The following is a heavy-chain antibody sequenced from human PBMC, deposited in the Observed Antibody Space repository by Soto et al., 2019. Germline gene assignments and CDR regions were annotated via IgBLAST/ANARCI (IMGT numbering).Heavy chain of an antibody. D-gene: IGHD2-15*01. CDR2: IYYSGST. Sequence: SETLSLTCTVSGGSISSGDYYWSWIRQPPGKGLEWIGYIYYSGSTYYNPSLKSRVTMSVDTSKNQFSLKLSSVTAADTAVYYCAREGGFVAANDAFDIWGQGTMVTVSS. V-gene: IGHV4-30-4*01. CDR1: GGSISSGDYY. J-gene: IGHJ3*02. CDR3: AREGGFVAANDAFDI.